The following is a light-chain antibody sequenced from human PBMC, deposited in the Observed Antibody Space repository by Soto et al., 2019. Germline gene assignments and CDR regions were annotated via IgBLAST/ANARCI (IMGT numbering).Light chain of an antibody. V-gene: IGKV1-39*01. CDR1: QTIRTY. CDR3: QQSYSASSCT. Sequence: DIQMTQSPSSLSASVGHRATITCRASQTIRTYLNWYHQKPGKDTQLLIYAAFTLQSGVPSRFSGSRACTTDTLTNISLQPEDFAAYYCQQSYSASSCTFGPGTKVDIK. CDR2: AAF. J-gene: IGKJ3*01.